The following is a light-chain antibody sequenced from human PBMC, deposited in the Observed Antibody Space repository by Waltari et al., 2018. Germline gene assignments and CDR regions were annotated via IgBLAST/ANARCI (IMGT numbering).Light chain of an antibody. Sequence: QSALTQPASVSGSPGQSLTISSTGTSSPCGGYNYVSWYQPHPGKAPNLIIYEVSKRPSGVSYRFSGSKSGNTASLTISGLQAEDEADYYCHSHTSSITTVIFGGGTKLTV. CDR3: HSHTSSITTVI. CDR1: SSPCGGYNY. CDR2: EVS. J-gene: IGLJ2*01. V-gene: IGLV2-14*01.